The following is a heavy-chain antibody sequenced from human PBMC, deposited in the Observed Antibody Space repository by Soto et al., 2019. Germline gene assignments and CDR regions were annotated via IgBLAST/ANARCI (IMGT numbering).Heavy chain of an antibody. Sequence: QVQLVESGGGVVQPGRSLRLSCAASGFTFSSYGMHWVRQAPGKGLEWVALIWYDGSNKYYADSVKGRFTISRDNSKNPXYLQMNSLRAEDTAVYYCARSPRQQLVFYYYYGMDVWGQGTTVTVSS. V-gene: IGHV3-33*01. J-gene: IGHJ6*02. CDR1: GFTFSSYG. D-gene: IGHD6-13*01. CDR3: ARSPRQQLVFYYYYGMDV. CDR2: IWYDGSNK.